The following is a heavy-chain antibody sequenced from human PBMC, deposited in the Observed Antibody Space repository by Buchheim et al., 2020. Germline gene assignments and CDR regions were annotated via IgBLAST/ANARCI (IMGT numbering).Heavy chain of an antibody. V-gene: IGHV1-2*02. CDR1: GYTFTGYY. D-gene: IGHD2-2*01. CDR2: INPNSGGT. J-gene: IGHJ4*02. CDR3: ARVGYCSSTSCYEFYDFWSGYYYY. Sequence: QVQLVQSGAEVKKPGASVKVSCKASGYTFTGYYMHWVRQAPGQGLEWMGWINPNSGGTNYAQKFQGRVTMTRDTSISTAYMELSSLRSEDTAVYYCARVGYCSSTSCYEFYDFWSGYYYYWGQGTL.